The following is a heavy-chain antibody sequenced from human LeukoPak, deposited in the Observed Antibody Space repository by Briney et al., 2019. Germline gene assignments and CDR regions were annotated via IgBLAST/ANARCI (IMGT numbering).Heavy chain of an antibody. J-gene: IGHJ4*02. CDR2: IRRDGSHK. CDR1: GFSFNDFA. CDR3: AKSSIMFAAGRLGSIDF. D-gene: IGHD6-25*01. Sequence: GRSLTLSCAASGFSFNDFAMYWVRQAPGKGLDWVALIRRDGSHKYYAHSIKGRFTISRDNSKNTLYLQMSSLRAADTAVYYCAKSSIMFAAGRLGSIDFWGQGTLVTVSS. V-gene: IGHV3-33*06.